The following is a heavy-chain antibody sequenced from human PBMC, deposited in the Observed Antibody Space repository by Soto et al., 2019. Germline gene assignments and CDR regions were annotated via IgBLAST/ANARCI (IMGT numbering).Heavy chain of an antibody. V-gene: IGHV3-11*06. CDR2: ISSSSSYT. CDR1: GFTFSDYY. D-gene: IGHD6-13*01. Sequence: PGGSLRLSCAASGFTFSDYYMSWIRQAPGKGLEWVSYISSSSSYTNYADSVKGRFTISRVNAKNSLYLQMNSLRAEDTAVYYCARGMLVAAAGFDYWGQGTLVTVSS. CDR3: ARGMLVAAAGFDY. J-gene: IGHJ4*02.